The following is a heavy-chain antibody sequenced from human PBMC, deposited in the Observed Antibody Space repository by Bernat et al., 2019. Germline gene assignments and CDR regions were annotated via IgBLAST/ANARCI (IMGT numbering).Heavy chain of an antibody. CDR3: AKTDYYDSSGYYYPSYYYYYGMDV. Sequence: QVQLVESGGGVVQPGRSLRLSCAASGFTFSSYGMHWVRQAPGKGLEWVAVISYDGSNKYYADSVKGRFTISRDNSKNTLYLQMNSLGAEDTAVYYCAKTDYYDSSGYYYPSYYYYYGMDVWGQGTTVTVSS. CDR2: ISYDGSNK. J-gene: IGHJ6*02. V-gene: IGHV3-30*18. CDR1: GFTFSSYG. D-gene: IGHD3-22*01.